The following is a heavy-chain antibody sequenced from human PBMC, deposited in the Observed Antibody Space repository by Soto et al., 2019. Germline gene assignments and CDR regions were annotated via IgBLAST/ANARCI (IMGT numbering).Heavy chain of an antibody. J-gene: IGHJ4*02. Sequence: QLQLQESGPGLVKPSETLSLTCNVSGVSISDTSYYWGWIRQPPEKGLEWIGTIYFNGNTFYNPSLKSRLTISVDTSKNQISLRLTSVTAADTAVYYCARQGSYWGQGTLVAVSS. CDR3: ARQGSY. V-gene: IGHV4-39*01. CDR2: IYFNGNT. CDR1: GVSISDTSYY.